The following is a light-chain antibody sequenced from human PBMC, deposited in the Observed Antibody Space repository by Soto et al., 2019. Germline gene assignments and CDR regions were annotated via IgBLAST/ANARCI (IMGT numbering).Light chain of an antibody. Sequence: IQLTQTPSSLSASVGDRVTITCRASQGSSSFLAWYQHKPGKAPKLLIYAASSLQSGVPSRFSGSGFGTDFILTNTSLQPEDFATYYCQQVESYPSTFGGGTKVEMK. CDR2: AAS. V-gene: IGKV1-9*01. CDR1: QGSSSF. CDR3: QQVESYPST. J-gene: IGKJ4*01.